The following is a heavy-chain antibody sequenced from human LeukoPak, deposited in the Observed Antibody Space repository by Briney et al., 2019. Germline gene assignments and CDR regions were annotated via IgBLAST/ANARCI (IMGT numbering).Heavy chain of an antibody. CDR2: ISAYNGNT. Sequence: ASVKVSCKASGYTFTSYGISWVRQAPGQGLEWMGWISAYNGNTNYAQKFQGRLSMTRDMSTSTVYMELSSLRSEDTAVYYCARTFYEQMPHFDYWGQGTLVTVSS. J-gene: IGHJ4*02. CDR1: GYTFTSYG. CDR3: ARTFYEQMPHFDY. V-gene: IGHV1-18*01. D-gene: IGHD3-16*01.